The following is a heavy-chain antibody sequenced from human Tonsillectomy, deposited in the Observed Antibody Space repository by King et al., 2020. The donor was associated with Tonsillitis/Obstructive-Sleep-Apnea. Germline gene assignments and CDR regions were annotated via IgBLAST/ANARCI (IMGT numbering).Heavy chain of an antibody. D-gene: IGHD3-3*01. CDR3: TRDIRGNYDFWSGYPGF. CDR1: GFTFNFYS. CDR2: IRGSGNTI. Sequence: DVQLVESGGGLIQPGGSLRLSCAASGFTFNFYSMDWVRQAPGKGLEWVSYIRGSGNTIYYADSVKGRFTLSRDNAKSSLYLQMNRLRDEDTAVYYCTRDIRGNYDFWSGYPGFWGQGTLVTVSS. V-gene: IGHV3-48*02. J-gene: IGHJ4*02.